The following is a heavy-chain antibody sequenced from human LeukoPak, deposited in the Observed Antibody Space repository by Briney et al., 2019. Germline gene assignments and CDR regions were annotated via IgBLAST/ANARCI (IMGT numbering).Heavy chain of an antibody. Sequence: RPGGSLRLSCAASGFTFDDYGMSWVRQAPGKGLEWVSGINWNGGSTGYADSVKGRFTISRDNPKNSLCLQMNSLRAEDTAVYYCARVALVSGPSYGSESEATDYWGQGTLVTVSS. CDR3: ARVALVSGPSYGSESEATDY. V-gene: IGHV3-20*04. J-gene: IGHJ4*02. CDR1: GFTFDDYG. D-gene: IGHD3-10*01. CDR2: INWNGGST.